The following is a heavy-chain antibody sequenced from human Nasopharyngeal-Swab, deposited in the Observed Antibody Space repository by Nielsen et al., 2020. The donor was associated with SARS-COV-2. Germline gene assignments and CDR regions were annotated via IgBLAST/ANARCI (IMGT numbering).Heavy chain of an antibody. CDR2: VNQSGST. CDR1: GGSFNIYY. Sequence: SETLSLTCAVNGGSFNIYYWSWIRQRPGKGLEWIGEVNQSGSTNYNPSLHDRVTISVDRSRSQFSLTLSSLTATDTAVYSCARTRTYGSGTYNEVRGRYFDYWGQGTPVTVSP. J-gene: IGHJ4*02. CDR3: ARTRTYGSGTYNEVRGRYFDY. D-gene: IGHD3-10*01. V-gene: IGHV4-34*01.